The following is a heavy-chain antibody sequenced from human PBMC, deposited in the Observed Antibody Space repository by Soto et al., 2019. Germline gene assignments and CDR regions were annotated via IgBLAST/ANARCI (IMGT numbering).Heavy chain of an antibody. CDR3: AKSPRPYGDYVFDY. CDR2: ISWNSGSI. D-gene: IGHD4-17*01. CDR1: GFTFDDYA. V-gene: IGHV3-9*01. Sequence: SLRLSCAASGFTFDDYAMHWVRQAPGKGLEWVSGISWNSGSIGYADSVKGRFTISRDNAKNSLYLQMNSLRAEDTALYYCAKSPRPYGDYVFDYWGQGTLVTVSS. J-gene: IGHJ4*02.